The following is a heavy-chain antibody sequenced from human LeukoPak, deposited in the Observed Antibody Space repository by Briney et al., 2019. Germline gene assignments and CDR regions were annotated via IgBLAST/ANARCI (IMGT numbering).Heavy chain of an antibody. J-gene: IGHJ4*02. D-gene: IGHD3-9*01. CDR3: ARSGYYDILSGYLYSFDY. CDR2: IYSSGGT. CDR1: GGSISDTTYF. V-gene: IGHV4-39*01. Sequence: SETLSLTCSVSGGSISDTTYFWGWIRQPPGKGLEWIGSIYSSGGTYYNPSLKSRVTVSIDTSRNQFSLKLTSVAAAETAVYYCARSGYYDILSGYLYSFDYWGQGTLVTVSS.